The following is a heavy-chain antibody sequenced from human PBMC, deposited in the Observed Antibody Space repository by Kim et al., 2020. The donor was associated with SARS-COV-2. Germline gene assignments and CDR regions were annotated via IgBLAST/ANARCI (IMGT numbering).Heavy chain of an antibody. V-gene: IGHV4-30-2*01. J-gene: IGHJ5*02. Sequence: LTGRVTISVDRSKNQFSLKLSSVTAADTAVYYCARKLGYCSSTSCYVFDPWGQGTLVTVSS. D-gene: IGHD2-2*01. CDR3: ARKLGYCSSTSCYVFDP.